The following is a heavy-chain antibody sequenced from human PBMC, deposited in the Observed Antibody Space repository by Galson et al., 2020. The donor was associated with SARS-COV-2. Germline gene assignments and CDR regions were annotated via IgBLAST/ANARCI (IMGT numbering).Heavy chain of an antibody. Sequence: SVKVSCKASGGTFSSYAISWVRQAPGQGLEWMGGIIPIFGTANYAQKFQGRVTITADESTSTAYMELSSLRSEDTAVYYCARWEDGDGYLHALGDDAFDLWGQGTMVTVSS. CDR3: ARWEDGDGYLHALGDDAFDL. J-gene: IGHJ3*01. CDR1: GGTFSSYA. D-gene: IGHD1-26*01. V-gene: IGHV1-69*13. CDR2: IIPIFGTA.